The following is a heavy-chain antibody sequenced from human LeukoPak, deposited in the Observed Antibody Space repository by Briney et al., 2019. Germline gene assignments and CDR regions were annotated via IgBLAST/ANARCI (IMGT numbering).Heavy chain of an antibody. CDR1: GFTFSSYW. D-gene: IGHD5-18*01. V-gene: IGHV3-74*01. Sequence: GSLRLSCAASGFTFSSYWMHWVRQAPGKGLVWVSRINSDGSSTSYADSVKGRFTISRDNAKNTLYLQMNSLRAEDTAVYYCAXXXPDTAMGLTYYYGMDVWGQGTTVTVSS. CDR2: INSDGSST. CDR3: AXXXPDTAMGLTYYYGMDV. J-gene: IGHJ6*02.